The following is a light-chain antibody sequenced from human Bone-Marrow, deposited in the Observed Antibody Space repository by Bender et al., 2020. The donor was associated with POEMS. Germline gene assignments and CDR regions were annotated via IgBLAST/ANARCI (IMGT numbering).Light chain of an antibody. J-gene: IGLJ2*01. Sequence: QSVLTQPPSASGTPGQRVTISCSGSSSNIGSNYVYWYQHLPGTAPKLLIYRNTQRPSGVPDRFSGSKSGNTASLTISGLQAEDEADYYCSSYAGSNNMVFGGGTKLTVL. CDR1: SSNIGSNY. CDR2: RNT. CDR3: SSYAGSNNMV. V-gene: IGLV1-47*01.